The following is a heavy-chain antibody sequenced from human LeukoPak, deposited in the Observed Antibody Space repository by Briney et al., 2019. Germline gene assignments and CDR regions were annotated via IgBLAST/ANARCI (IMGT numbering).Heavy chain of an antibody. V-gene: IGHV3-7*01. D-gene: IGHD3/OR15-3a*01. CDR3: ARDLDYYATDY. CDR2: IGKDGRGN. J-gene: IGHJ4*02. CDR1: GFSLSNYW. Sequence: PGGSLRLSCAASGFSLSNYWMGWVRQAPGKGLEWVANIGKDGRGNHYVDSVRGRFTISRDNAKNSLYLQMDILRVDDTGVYYCARDLDYYATDYWGQGTLVTVSS.